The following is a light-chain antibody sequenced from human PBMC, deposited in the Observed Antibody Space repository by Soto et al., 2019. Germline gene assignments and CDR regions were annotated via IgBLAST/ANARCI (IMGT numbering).Light chain of an antibody. CDR3: QQYGSSGT. Sequence: DIQMNQSASTLSGSVGDRVTITCRASQTISSWLAWYQQKPGKAPKLLIYKASSLESGVPSRFSGSGFGTEFTLTISSLQPDDFAVYYCQQYGSSGTFGQGTKVDI. CDR1: QTISSW. CDR2: KAS. J-gene: IGKJ1*01. V-gene: IGKV1-5*03.